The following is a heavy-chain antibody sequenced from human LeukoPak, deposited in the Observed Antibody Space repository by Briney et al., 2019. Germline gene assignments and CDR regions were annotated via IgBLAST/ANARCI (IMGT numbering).Heavy chain of an antibody. CDR3: AREQSGNDAFDI. D-gene: IGHD3-10*01. J-gene: IGHJ3*02. V-gene: IGHV4-4*07. Sequence: SETLSLTCTVSGGSISNYYWSWIRQPAGKGLEWIGRIYISGSANYNPSLKGRVTMSLDTSKNQFSLKLSSVTAADTAVYYCAREQSGNDAFDIWAQGTMVTVSS. CDR2: IYISGSA. CDR1: GGSISNYY.